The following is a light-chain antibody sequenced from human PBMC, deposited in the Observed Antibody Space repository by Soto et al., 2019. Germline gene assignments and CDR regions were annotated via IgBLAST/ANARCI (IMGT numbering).Light chain of an antibody. V-gene: IGLV2-14*01. J-gene: IGLJ2*01. CDR3: SSYTRSTTLL. CDR1: SSDVADYKY. CDR2: EVS. Sequence: QSVLAQPASVSGSPGQSITISCAGTSSDVADYKYVSWYQQHPGKAPKLMIYEVSNRPSGASNRFSGSKSGNTASLTISGLQPEDEADYYCSSYTRSTTLLFGGGTKVTVL.